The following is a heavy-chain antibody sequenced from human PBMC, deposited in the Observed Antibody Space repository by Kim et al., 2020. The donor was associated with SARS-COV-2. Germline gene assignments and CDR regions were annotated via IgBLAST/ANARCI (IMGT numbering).Heavy chain of an antibody. D-gene: IGHD6-19*01. CDR1: GGSFSGYY. CDR3: ARLIAVAGGGFDH. J-gene: IGHJ4*02. V-gene: IGHV4-34*01. Sequence: SETLSLTCAVYGGSFSGYYWSWIRQPQGKGLEWIGEINHSGSTNYNPSLKSRVTISVDTSKNQFSLKLSSVTAADTAVYYCARLIAVAGGGFDHWGQGTRVTVSS. CDR2: INHSGST.